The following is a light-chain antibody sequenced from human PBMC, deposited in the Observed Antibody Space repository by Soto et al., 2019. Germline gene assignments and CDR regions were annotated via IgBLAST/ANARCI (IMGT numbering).Light chain of an antibody. V-gene: IGKV3-15*01. CDR3: QQYNNWPQT. CDR2: GAS. J-gene: IGKJ2*01. Sequence: IVMTQSPVTLSVSPGERATLSCRASQSVSSKLAWYQQKLGQAPRLLIYGASTRATGIPARFSGSGSGTEFTLSISSLQSEDFAVYYCQQYNNWPQTFGQGTKVDIK. CDR1: QSVSSK.